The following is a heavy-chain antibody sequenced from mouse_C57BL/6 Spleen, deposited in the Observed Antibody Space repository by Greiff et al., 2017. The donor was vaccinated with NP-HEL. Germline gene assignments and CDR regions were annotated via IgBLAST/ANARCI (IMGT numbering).Heavy chain of an antibody. V-gene: IGHV5-9-1*02. CDR2: ISSGGDYI. Sequence: EVKLMESGEGLVKPGGSLKLSCAASGFTFSSYAMSWVRQTPEKRLEWVAYISSGGDYIYYADTVKGRFTISRDNARNTLYLQMSSLKSEDTAMYYCTRDRGKGNWYFDVWGTGTTVTVSS. CDR1: GFTFSSYA. CDR3: TRDRGKGNWYFDV. D-gene: IGHD2-14*01. J-gene: IGHJ1*03.